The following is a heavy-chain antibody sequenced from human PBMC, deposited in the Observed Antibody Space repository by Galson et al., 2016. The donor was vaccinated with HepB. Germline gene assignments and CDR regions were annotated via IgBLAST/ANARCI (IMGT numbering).Heavy chain of an antibody. D-gene: IGHD2-15*01. CDR3: AKDLCNGGNCDLEGHYFDY. CDR2: IWNDGGYK. Sequence: SLRLSCAASGFTFNNHAMHWVRQAPGKGPEWVAAIWNDGGYKYYSDSVKGRFTISRDNFKNTMYLEMNSLRAEDTALYYCAKDLCNGGNCDLEGHYFDYWGQGTLVTVSS. CDR1: GFTFNNHA. J-gene: IGHJ4*02. V-gene: IGHV3-33*06.